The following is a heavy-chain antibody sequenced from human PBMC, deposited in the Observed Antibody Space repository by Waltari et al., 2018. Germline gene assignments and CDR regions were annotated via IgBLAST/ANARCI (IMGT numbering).Heavy chain of an antibody. CDR2: IYYSGST. J-gene: IGHJ4*02. CDR3: ARGMAGIAAAEFDY. Sequence: QVQLQESGPGLVKPSETLSLTCTVPGGSISSYYWSWIRQPPGKGLEWIGYIYYSGSTNYNPSLKSRVTISVDTSKNQFSLKLSSVTAADTAVYYCARGMAGIAAAEFDYWGQGTLVTVSS. V-gene: IGHV4-59*01. CDR1: GGSISSYY. D-gene: IGHD6-13*01.